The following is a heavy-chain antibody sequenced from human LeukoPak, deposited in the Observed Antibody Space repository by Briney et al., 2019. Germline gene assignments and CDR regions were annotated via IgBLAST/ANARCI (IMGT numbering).Heavy chain of an antibody. CDR3: ARVSRIGIGRLAPSDYMDV. CDR1: GYTFTNHH. V-gene: IGHV1-8*02. Sequence: ASVKVSCKASGYTFTNHHINWVRQATGQGLGWMGWMYPNSGETGSAPKFQGRLTMTRDTSINTAYLDLSTLTFEDTAVYFCARVSRIGIGRLAPSDYMDVWGEGTSVTISS. D-gene: IGHD2-21*01. J-gene: IGHJ6*03. CDR2: MYPNSGET.